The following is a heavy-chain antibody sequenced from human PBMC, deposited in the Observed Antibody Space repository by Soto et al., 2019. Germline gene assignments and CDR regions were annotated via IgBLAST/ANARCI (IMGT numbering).Heavy chain of an antibody. J-gene: IGHJ4*02. D-gene: IGHD7-27*01. CDR1: GYTFTNYD. V-gene: IGHV1-8*01. CDR3: VRGPPNWGFDY. Sequence: ASVKVSCKTSGYTFTNYDINWVRQATGQGFEWMGWMSSNNGNTGYAQKFQGRVTMTRNTSIRTAYMELSSLRSEDTAVYYCVRGPPNWGFDYWGQGTLVTVSS. CDR2: MSSNNGNT.